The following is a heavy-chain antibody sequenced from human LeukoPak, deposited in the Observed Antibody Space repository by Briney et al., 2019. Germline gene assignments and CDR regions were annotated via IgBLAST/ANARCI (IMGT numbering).Heavy chain of an antibody. CDR2: IYYGGST. Sequence: SETLSLTCTVSGGSISSGGYYWSWIRQPPGKGLEWIGYIYYGGSTNYNPSLKSRVTISVDTSKNQFSLKLSSVTAADTAVYYCARAMGGWLVRPNYFDYWGQGTLVTVSS. D-gene: IGHD6-19*01. CDR3: ARAMGGWLVRPNYFDY. CDR1: GGSISSGGYY. J-gene: IGHJ4*02. V-gene: IGHV4-61*08.